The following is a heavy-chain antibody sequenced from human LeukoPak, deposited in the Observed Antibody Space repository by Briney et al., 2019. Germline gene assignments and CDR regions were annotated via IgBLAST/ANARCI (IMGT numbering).Heavy chain of an antibody. J-gene: IGHJ4*02. CDR2: ISSSGSTI. D-gene: IGHD1-1*01. CDR3: ARDKNWNDLLELSY. V-gene: IGHV3-48*03. CDR1: GFTFSSYE. Sequence: GGSLRLSCAASGFTFSSYEMNWVRQAPGKGLEWVSYISSSGSTIYYADSVKGRFTISRDNAKNSLYLQMNSLRAEDTAVYYCARDKNWNDLLELSYWGQGTLVTVSS.